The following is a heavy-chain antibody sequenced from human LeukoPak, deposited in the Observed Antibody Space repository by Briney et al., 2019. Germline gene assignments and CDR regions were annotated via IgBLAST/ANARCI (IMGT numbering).Heavy chain of an antibody. Sequence: PGGSLRLSCAASGFTFSSYAMSWIRQPPGKGLEWIGEINHSGSTNYNPSLKSRVTISVDTSKNQFSLKLSSVTAADTAVYYCARRLGTMVRGVIINGRGRNFDYWGQGTLVTVSS. CDR2: INHSGST. V-gene: IGHV4-34*01. D-gene: IGHD3-10*01. CDR3: ARRLGTMVRGVIINGRGRNFDY. CDR1: GFTFSSYA. J-gene: IGHJ4*02.